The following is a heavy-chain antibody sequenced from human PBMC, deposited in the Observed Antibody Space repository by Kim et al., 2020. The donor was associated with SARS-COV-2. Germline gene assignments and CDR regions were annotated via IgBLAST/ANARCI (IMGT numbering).Heavy chain of an antibody. Sequence: YSPSFQGHVTISADKSISTAYLQWSSLKASDTAMYYCARGDYGDYVGPGYWGQGTLVTVSS. J-gene: IGHJ4*02. CDR3: ARGDYGDYVGPGY. D-gene: IGHD4-17*01. V-gene: IGHV5-10-1*01.